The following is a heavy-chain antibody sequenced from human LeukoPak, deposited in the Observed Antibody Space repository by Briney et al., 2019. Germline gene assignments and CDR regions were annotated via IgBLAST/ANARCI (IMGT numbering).Heavy chain of an antibody. J-gene: IGHJ4*02. Sequence: GGSLRLSCAASGFTLSDYYMNWIRQAPGKGLEWVSYISSSGRTIHYANSVKGRFTISRDNPKNSLYLQMNSLRAEDTAVYYCARYKLQYLGYWGQGTLVTVSS. CDR2: ISSSGRTI. CDR1: GFTLSDYY. CDR3: ARYKLQYLGY. D-gene: IGHD4-11*01. V-gene: IGHV3-11*04.